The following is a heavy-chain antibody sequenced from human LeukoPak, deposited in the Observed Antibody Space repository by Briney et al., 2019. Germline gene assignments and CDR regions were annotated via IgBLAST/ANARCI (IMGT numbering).Heavy chain of an antibody. CDR1: GGSISSYY. CDR2: IYYSGST. Sequence: PSETLSLTCTVSGGSISSYYWSWIRQPPGKGLEWIGYIYYSGSTNYNPSLKSRVTISVDTSKNQFSLKLSSVTAADTAVYYCARASGQWLVRAFDIWGQGTMVTVSS. CDR3: ARASGQWLVRAFDI. J-gene: IGHJ3*02. D-gene: IGHD6-19*01. V-gene: IGHV4-59*01.